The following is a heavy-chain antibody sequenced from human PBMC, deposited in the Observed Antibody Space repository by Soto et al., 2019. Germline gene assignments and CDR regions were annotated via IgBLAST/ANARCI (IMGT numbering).Heavy chain of an antibody. V-gene: IGHV4-34*01. D-gene: IGHD6-19*01. Sequence: PSETLSLTCAVYGGSFSGYYWSWIRQPPGKGLEWIGEINHSGSTNYNPSLKSRVTISVDTSKNQFSLKLSSVTAADTAVYYCWYGGWYYDYWGQGTLVTVSS. CDR3: WYGGWYYDY. J-gene: IGHJ4*02. CDR1: GGSFSGYY. CDR2: INHSGST.